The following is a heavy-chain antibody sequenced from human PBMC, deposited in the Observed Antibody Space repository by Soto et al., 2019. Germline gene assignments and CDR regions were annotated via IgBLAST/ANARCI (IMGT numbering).Heavy chain of an antibody. CDR1: GFTVNTCG. D-gene: IGHD6-19*01. V-gene: IGHV3-30*18. Sequence: PGGSLRLSCAAPGFTVNTCGMHWVRQAPGKGLEWVAIISCDGRDKYYVDSVKGRFTVSRDKAENTLYLQMKSLRVDDTARDYCAKAAPICSDGSDNCGRGTLVTVSS. CDR3: AKAAPICSDGSDN. CDR2: ISCDGRDK. J-gene: IGHJ4*02.